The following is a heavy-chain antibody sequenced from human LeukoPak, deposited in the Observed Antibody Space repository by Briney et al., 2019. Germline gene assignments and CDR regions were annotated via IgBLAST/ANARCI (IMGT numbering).Heavy chain of an antibody. J-gene: IGHJ3*02. Sequence: PSETLSLTCTVSGGSISSSSYYWGWIRQPPGKGLEWIGSIYYSGSTYYNPSLKSRVTISVDTSKNQFSLKLSSVTAADTAVYYCASNIVGVRDAFDIWGQGTMVTVSS. V-gene: IGHV4-39*07. CDR3: ASNIVGVRDAFDI. CDR2: IYYSGST. D-gene: IGHD1-26*01. CDR1: GGSISSSSYY.